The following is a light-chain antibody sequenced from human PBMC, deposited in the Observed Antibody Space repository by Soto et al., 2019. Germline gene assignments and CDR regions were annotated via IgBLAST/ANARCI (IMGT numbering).Light chain of an antibody. Sequence: QTVVTQEPSFSVSPGGTVTLTCGLTSGSVSTTYYPSWYQQTPGQAPRTLIYSTNIRSSGVPDRFSGSILGNKAALTITGAQADDESDYHCMLYMGGGLVVFGGGTKRHRP. CDR3: MLYMGGGLVV. CDR1: SGSVSTTYY. J-gene: IGLJ2*01. CDR2: STN. V-gene: IGLV8-61*01.